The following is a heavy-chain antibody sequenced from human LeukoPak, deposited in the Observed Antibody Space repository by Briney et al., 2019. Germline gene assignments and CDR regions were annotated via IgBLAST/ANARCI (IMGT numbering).Heavy chain of an antibody. V-gene: IGHV3-30*02. D-gene: IGHD2-2*01. Sequence: PGGSLRLSCAASGFTFSSYWMSWVRQAPGKGLEWVAFIRHDGSNKFYADSVRGRFTISRDNSKNTLFLQMDGLRTEDTAVYYCAKGSRSSTSCYDYWGQGTLVTVSS. CDR2: IRHDGSNK. CDR1: GFTFSSYW. J-gene: IGHJ4*02. CDR3: AKGSRSSTSCYDY.